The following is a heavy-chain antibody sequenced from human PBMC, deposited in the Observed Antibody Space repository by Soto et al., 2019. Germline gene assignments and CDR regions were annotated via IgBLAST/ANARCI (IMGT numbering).Heavy chain of an antibody. Sequence: QVQLVQSGAEVKKPGSSVKVSCTASGGAFIRYGISWVRQAPGQGLEWMGGIIPIFGSPNYAQRFKGRVTVSADISTNTAYMTLSSLKSEDTAVYYCAGQPNDQEDYYEGMEVWGQGTPVTVSS. J-gene: IGHJ6*02. CDR1: GGAFIRYG. V-gene: IGHV1-69*06. CDR3: AGQPNDQEDYYEGMEV. D-gene: IGHD2-8*01. CDR2: IIPIFGSP.